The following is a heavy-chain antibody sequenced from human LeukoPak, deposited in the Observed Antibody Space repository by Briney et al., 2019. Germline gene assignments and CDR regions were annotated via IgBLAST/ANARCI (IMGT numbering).Heavy chain of an antibody. CDR1: GFSFSNYE. CDR2: ISSSGTTI. CDR3: ARGWVPSDITPK. D-gene: IGHD3-10*01. Sequence: GGSLRLSCAASGFSFSNYEMNWVRQAPGKGLEWVSYISSSGTTIHYADSVKGRFTISRDNARNTVYLQMNCLRAEDTAVYYCARGWVPSDITPKWGQGTMVTVSS. J-gene: IGHJ3*01. V-gene: IGHV3-48*03.